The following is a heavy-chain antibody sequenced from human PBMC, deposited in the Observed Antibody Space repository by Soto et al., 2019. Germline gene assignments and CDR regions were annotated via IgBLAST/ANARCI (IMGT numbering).Heavy chain of an antibody. J-gene: IGHJ5*02. D-gene: IGHD2-2*01. Sequence: SETLSLTGTGSGGSISSGGYYWSWIRQHPGKGLEWIGYIYYSGSTYYNPSLKSRVTISVDTSKNQFSLKLSSVTAADTAVYYYGGVFVDMGVGYNWFDPWGQGTLVTVSS. CDR1: GGSISSGGYY. CDR3: GGVFVDMGVGYNWFDP. CDR2: IYYSGST. V-gene: IGHV4-31*03.